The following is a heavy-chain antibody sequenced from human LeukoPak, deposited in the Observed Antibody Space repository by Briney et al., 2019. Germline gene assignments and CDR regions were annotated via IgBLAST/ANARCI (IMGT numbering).Heavy chain of an antibody. J-gene: IGHJ3*02. V-gene: IGHV3-23*01. Sequence: GGSLRLSCAASGFTFSSYAMSWVRQAPGKGLEWVSAISGSGGSTYYADSVKGRFTISRDNSKNTLYLQMNSLRAEDMAVYYCARTSEWRGDAFDIWGQGTMVTVSS. D-gene: IGHD2-2*01. CDR3: ARTSEWRGDAFDI. CDR1: GFTFSSYA. CDR2: ISGSGGST.